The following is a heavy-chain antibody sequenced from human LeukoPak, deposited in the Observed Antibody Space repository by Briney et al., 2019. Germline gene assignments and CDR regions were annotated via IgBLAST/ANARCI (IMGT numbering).Heavy chain of an antibody. D-gene: IGHD3-9*01. J-gene: IGHJ4*02. CDR3: AIAGDTYYDILTGYYDY. CDR2: ISSSGSTI. Sequence: GGSLRLSCAASGFTFSSYEMNWVRQAPGKGLEWVSNISSSGSTIYYADSVKGRFTISRDNAKNSLYLQMNSLGAEDTAVYYCAIAGDTYYDILTGYYDYWGQGTLVTVSS. CDR1: GFTFSSYE. V-gene: IGHV3-48*03.